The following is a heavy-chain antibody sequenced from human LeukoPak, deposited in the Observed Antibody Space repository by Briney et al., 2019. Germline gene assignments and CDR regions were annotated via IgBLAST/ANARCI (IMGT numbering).Heavy chain of an antibody. J-gene: IGHJ5*02. CDR3: ARHYCSSTSCYNPGVGWFDP. CDR1: GGSISSYY. D-gene: IGHD2-2*01. CDR2: IYYSGST. V-gene: IGHV4-39*01. Sequence: PSETLSLTCTVSGGSISSYYWGWIRQPPGKGLEWIGSIYYSGSTYYNPSLKSRVTISVDTSKNQFSLKLSSVTAADTAVYYCARHYCSSTSCYNPGVGWFDPWGQGTLVTVSS.